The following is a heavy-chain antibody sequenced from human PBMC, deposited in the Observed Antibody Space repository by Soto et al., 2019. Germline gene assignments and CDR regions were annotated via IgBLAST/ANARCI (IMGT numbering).Heavy chain of an antibody. CDR2: IDYSGST. D-gene: IGHD3-10*01. V-gene: IGHV4-34*01. J-gene: IGHJ4*02. CDR1: VGSFNVYY. Sequence: SETLSVACGVDVGSFNVYYWNWIRQSPGKGLEWIGEIDYSGSTNHNPSLKSRVTMSVDTSKKQVSLKLTSVTAADTALYYCARRGTYFDATGSYPYWGQGALVTVSS. CDR3: ARRGTYFDATGSYPY.